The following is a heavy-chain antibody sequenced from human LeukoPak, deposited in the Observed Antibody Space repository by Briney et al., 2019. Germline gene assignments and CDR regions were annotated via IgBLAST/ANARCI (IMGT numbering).Heavy chain of an antibody. V-gene: IGHV3-23*01. CDR3: AKVRVVGDYNWFFDL. J-gene: IGHJ2*01. CDR2: IVGSGAST. Sequence: GGSLRLSCAASGFTFSSYAMSWVRQAPGKGLEWVSAIVGSGASTYYADSVKGRFTISRDNSKNTLHLQMNILRAEDTAIYHCAKVRVVGDYNWFFDLWGRGTLVTVSS. CDR1: GFTFSSYA. D-gene: IGHD4-17*01.